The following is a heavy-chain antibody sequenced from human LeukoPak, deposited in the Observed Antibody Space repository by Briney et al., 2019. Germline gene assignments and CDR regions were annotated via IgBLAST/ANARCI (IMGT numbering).Heavy chain of an antibody. D-gene: IGHD6-13*01. V-gene: IGHV3-7*01. CDR2: INQDGGEQ. CDR3: ARDRVWTVLY. Sequence: PGGSLRLSCAASGFTFTNYWMSWVRQAPGKGLEWVANINQDGGEQYYIESVKGRFTISRDNAKNSLYLQMNSLRAEDTAVYYCARDRVWTVLYWGQGTLVAVSS. CDR1: GFTFTNYW. J-gene: IGHJ4*02.